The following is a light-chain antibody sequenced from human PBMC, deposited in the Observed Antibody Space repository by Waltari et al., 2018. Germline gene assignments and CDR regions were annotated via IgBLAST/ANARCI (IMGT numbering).Light chain of an antibody. CDR2: AAS. V-gene: IGKV3-20*01. CDR3: QQYDGLVVT. J-gene: IGKJ4*01. CDR1: QYITGGW. Sequence: EIVLTQSPGTLSLSPGERVILSCRASQYITGGWMTWYHQKPGQAPRLLIYAASTRAPVVADRFSGSGSGTDFTLTISRLEPEDSGVYYCQQYDGLVVTFGGGTKVEIK.